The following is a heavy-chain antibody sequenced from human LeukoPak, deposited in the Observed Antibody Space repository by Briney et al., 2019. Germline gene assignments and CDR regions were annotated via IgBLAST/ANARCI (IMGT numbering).Heavy chain of an antibody. CDR3: ARGMLLWFGEPPLDY. CDR2: IHYSGST. J-gene: IGHJ4*02. Sequence: SETLSLTCTVSGGSISSYYWSWIRQPPGKGLEWIGYIHYSGSTTYNPSLKSRVTISVDTSKNQFSLKLSSVAAADTAVYYCARGMLLWFGEPPLDYWGQGTLVTVSS. D-gene: IGHD3-10*01. CDR1: GGSISSYY. V-gene: IGHV4-59*08.